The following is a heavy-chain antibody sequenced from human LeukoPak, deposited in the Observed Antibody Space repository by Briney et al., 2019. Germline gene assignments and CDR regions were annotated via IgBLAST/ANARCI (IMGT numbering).Heavy chain of an antibody. V-gene: IGHV3-43*02. CDR3: AKSPGTYRYGYHFHY. CDR2: ISRDGGRT. D-gene: IGHD5-18*01. Sequence: GGSLRLSCAASGFNFDDYGMHWVRQGPGKGLEWASLISRDGGRTYYADSVKGRFTISRDNSKNSLYLQMNSLRIEDTALYYCAKSPGTYRYGYHFHYWGQGTLVTVSS. J-gene: IGHJ4*02. CDR1: GFNFDDYG.